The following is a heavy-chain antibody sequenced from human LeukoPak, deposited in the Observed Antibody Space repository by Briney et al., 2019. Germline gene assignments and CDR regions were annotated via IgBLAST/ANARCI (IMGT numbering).Heavy chain of an antibody. Sequence: SETLSLTCAVYGGSFSGYYWSWIRQPPGKGLEWIGYIYYIGSTNYNPSLKSRVTISVNTSKNQFSLNLSSVTAADTAVYYRARDFITMVRGVTSTYSYYYMAVWGKATTVTVSS. D-gene: IGHD3-10*01. CDR1: GGSFSGYY. CDR3: ARDFITMVRGVTSTYSYYYMAV. V-gene: IGHV4-34*11. CDR2: IYYIGST. J-gene: IGHJ6*03.